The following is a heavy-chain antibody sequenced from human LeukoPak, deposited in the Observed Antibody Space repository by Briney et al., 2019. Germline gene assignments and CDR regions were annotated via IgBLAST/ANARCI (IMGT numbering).Heavy chain of an antibody. CDR2: IYCTGST. CDR3: ARSGGGGGGY. D-gene: IGHD2-15*01. Sequence: TSDTLSLTCTVSGGSISSYFWSWIRQPPGKGLEWIGYIYCTGSTNYNPSLKSRVTISVDTSKNQFSLKMSSVTAADTAVYYCARSGGGGGGYWGQGTLVTVSS. CDR1: GGSISSYF. J-gene: IGHJ4*02. V-gene: IGHV4-59*07.